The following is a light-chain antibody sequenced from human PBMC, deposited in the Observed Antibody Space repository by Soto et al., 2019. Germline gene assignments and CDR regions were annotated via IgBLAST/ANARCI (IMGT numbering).Light chain of an antibody. V-gene: IGLV2-14*01. Sequence: QSALTQPASVSGSPGQSITISCTGTSSDVGGYNYVSWYQQHPGKAPKLMIYDVSNRPSGVSNRFSGSKSGNTASLTISGLQAEDEADYYCSSYTSSSTLDAFGTGTKVTVL. CDR2: DVS. CDR3: SSYTSSSTLDA. CDR1: SSDVGGYNY. J-gene: IGLJ1*01.